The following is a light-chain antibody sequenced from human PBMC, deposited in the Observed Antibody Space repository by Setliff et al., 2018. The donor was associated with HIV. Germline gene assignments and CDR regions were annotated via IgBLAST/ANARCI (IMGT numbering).Light chain of an antibody. CDR3: QHYNNWPPYT. Sequence: EIVMTQSPATLSVSPGERATLSCRASQSININLAWYQQKPGQAPRLLIYGASSRATGIPARFSGSGSGTEFTLTISSLQSEDFAVYYCQHYNNWPPYTFGQGTKVDNK. J-gene: IGKJ2*01. CDR1: QSININ. CDR2: GAS. V-gene: IGKV3-15*01.